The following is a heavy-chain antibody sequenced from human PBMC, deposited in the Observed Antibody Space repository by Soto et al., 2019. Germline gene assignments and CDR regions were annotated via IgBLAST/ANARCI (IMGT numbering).Heavy chain of an antibody. CDR2: IRSKSNGGTA. D-gene: IGHD3-10*01. CDR3: SRSLFGGYGLDV. V-gene: IGHV3-49*03. J-gene: IGHJ6*02. Sequence: SRILSCLCAGLLFGDCAMSWFRQSQGEGVEGVGFIRSKSNGGTAEYAASVKGRFTIARDDSKSIAYLQMNSLKTADTALYYCSRSLFGGYGLDVWGQGTTVTFSS. CDR1: GLLFGDCA.